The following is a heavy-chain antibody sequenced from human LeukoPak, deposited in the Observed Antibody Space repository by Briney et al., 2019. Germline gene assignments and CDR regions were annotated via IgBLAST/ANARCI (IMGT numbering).Heavy chain of an antibody. J-gene: IGHJ4*02. D-gene: IGHD2-2*01. Sequence: ASVKVSCKASGYTFTSYGISWVRQAPGQGLEWMGWIGAYNGNTNYAQKLQGRVTMTTDTSTSTAYMELRSLRSDDTAVYYCARTPLGIVVVPAAWDYWGQGTLVTVSS. CDR2: IGAYNGNT. CDR1: GYTFTSYG. CDR3: ARTPLGIVVVPAAWDY. V-gene: IGHV1-18*01.